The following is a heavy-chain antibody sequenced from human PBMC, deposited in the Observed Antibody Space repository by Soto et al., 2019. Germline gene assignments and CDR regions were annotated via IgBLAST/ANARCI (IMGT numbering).Heavy chain of an antibody. Sequence: QVQLVESGGGVVQPGRSLRLSCAASGFTFSSYAMHWVRQAPGKGLEWVAVISYDGSNKYYADSVKGRFTISRDNSKNTLYLQMNSLRAEDTAVYYCARDWSSSWSDAFDIWGQGTMVTVSS. CDR1: GFTFSSYA. J-gene: IGHJ3*02. D-gene: IGHD6-13*01. CDR3: ARDWSSSWSDAFDI. V-gene: IGHV3-30-3*01. CDR2: ISYDGSNK.